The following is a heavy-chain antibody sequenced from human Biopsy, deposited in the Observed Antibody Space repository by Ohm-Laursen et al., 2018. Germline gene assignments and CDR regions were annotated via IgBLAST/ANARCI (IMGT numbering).Heavy chain of an antibody. D-gene: IGHD6-19*01. CDR3: AKHGSGWTGDDAFHI. V-gene: IGHV4-59*08. CDR1: GGSISGSS. Sequence: TLSLTCTVSGGSISGSSWSWIRQAPGKGLEWIGYISYSRDTNYNPSLKSRITISVDTSKNQFSLKPTSVTAADTAVYYCAKHGSGWTGDDAFHIWGQGTMVTVSS. CDR2: ISYSRDT. J-gene: IGHJ3*02.